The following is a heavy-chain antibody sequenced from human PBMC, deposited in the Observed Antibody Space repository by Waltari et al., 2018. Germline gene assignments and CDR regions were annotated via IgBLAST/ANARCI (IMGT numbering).Heavy chain of an antibody. J-gene: IGHJ6*04. CDR3: ARAHYYSKDV. CDR2: IHSGAGNGT. Sequence: EVQLVESGGGLVQPGGSLRLSCEASGSIFSTYWMHWARQAPGKGVVWVSRIHSGAGNGTSYADCVKARVTISRDNAKTTLYLQMNSLRAEDQGVYYCARAHYYSKDVWGTGTTVTVSS. CDR1: GSIFSTYW. V-gene: IGHV3-74*01.